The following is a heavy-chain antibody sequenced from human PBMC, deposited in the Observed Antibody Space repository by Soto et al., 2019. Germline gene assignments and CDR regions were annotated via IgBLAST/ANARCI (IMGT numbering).Heavy chain of an antibody. D-gene: IGHD6-19*01. CDR2: IYPADSDT. CDR3: AKDDISVSQTLDI. Sequence: GESLKISCKGSGYNFTTYWIGWVRQMPGKGLEWMGVIYPADSDTRYRPSFEGRFTISRDNSRNTLYLQINSLRADDTALYYCAKDDISVSQTLDIWGQGTMVTVSS. CDR1: GYNFTTYW. J-gene: IGHJ3*02. V-gene: IGHV5-51*01.